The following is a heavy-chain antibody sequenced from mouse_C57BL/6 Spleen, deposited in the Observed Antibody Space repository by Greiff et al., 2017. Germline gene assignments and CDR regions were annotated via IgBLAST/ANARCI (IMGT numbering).Heavy chain of an antibody. CDR1: GYSITSGYD. CDR2: ISYSGST. V-gene: IGHV3-1*01. D-gene: IGHD2-4*01. Sequence: EVKVEESGPGMVKPSQSLSLTCTVTGYSITSGYDWHWIRHFPGNKLEWMGYISYSGSTNYNPSLKSRISITHDTSKNHFFLKLNSVTTEDTATYYCARVNDYDVGWYFDVWGTGTTVTVSS. CDR3: ARVNDYDVGWYFDV. J-gene: IGHJ1*03.